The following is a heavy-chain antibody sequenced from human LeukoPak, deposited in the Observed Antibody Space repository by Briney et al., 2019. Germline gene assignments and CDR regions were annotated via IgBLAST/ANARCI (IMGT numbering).Heavy chain of an antibody. J-gene: IGHJ6*02. CDR3: TKSDGYGLIRI. CDR1: GDSIIGYY. D-gene: IGHD3-10*01. CDR2: IYYTGNT. Sequence: PSETLSLTCSVSGDSIIGYYWGWIRQPPGKGLEWIGNIYYTGNTYYNSSLKSRVTISLDTSKNQFSLKVISMTVADTAAYYCTKSDGYGLIRICGRGTTITISS. V-gene: IGHV4-39*07.